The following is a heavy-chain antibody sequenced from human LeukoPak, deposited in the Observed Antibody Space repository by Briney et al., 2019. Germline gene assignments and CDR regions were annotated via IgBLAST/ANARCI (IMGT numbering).Heavy chain of an antibody. CDR2: ISSSSSTI. CDR3: AKDLEPAAIWVLAFDI. J-gene: IGHJ3*02. D-gene: IGHD2-2*01. V-gene: IGHV3-48*01. Sequence: TGGSLRLSCAASGFTFSSYSMNWVRQAPGKGLEWVSYISSSSSTIYYADSVKGRFTISRDNAKNSLYLQMNSLRAEDTAVYYCAKDLEPAAIWVLAFDIWGQGTMVTVSS. CDR1: GFTFSSYS.